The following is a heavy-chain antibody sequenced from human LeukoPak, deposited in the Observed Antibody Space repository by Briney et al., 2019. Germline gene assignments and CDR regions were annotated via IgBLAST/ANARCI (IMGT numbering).Heavy chain of an antibody. J-gene: IGHJ4*02. CDR3: ARARMTTVTPYYFDY. V-gene: IGHV1-69*04. D-gene: IGHD4-17*01. Sequence: VASLKLSCKASGGTFSSYAISLVRQAPGQGLEWMGRIIPILGIANYAQKFQGRVTITADKYTSTAYMELSSLRSEDTAVYYCARARMTTVTPYYFDYWGQGTLVTVSS. CDR2: IIPILGIA. CDR1: GGTFSSYA.